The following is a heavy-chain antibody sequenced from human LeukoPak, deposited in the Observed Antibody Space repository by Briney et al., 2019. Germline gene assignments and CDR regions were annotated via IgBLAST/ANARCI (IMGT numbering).Heavy chain of an antibody. D-gene: IGHD6-6*01. V-gene: IGHV4-34*01. J-gene: IGHJ6*03. CDR3: ARGVRQLDLKYYYYYFYMDV. Sequence: SEILSLTCAVYGESFSTYYWTWIRQSPGKGLEWIGEINHYGRTNYNPSLKSRVTISADTSKNQFSLRLNSVTAADTSVYYCARGVRQLDLKYYYYYFYMDVWGKGTTVTVSS. CDR1: GESFSTYY. CDR2: INHYGRT.